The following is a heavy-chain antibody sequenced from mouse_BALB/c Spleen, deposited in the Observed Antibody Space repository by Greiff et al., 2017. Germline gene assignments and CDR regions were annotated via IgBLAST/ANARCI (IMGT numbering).Heavy chain of an antibody. CDR2: INPSTGYT. V-gene: IGHV1-7*01. J-gene: IGHJ4*01. D-gene: IGHD2-14*01. Sequence: VQLQQSGAELAKPGASVKMSCKASGYTFTSYWIHWVKQRPGQGLEWIGYINPSTGYTEYNQKFKDKATLTADKSSSTAYMQLSSLTSEDSAVYYCARTGYDYAMDYWGQGTSVTVSS. CDR1: GYTFTSYW. CDR3: ARTGYDYAMDY.